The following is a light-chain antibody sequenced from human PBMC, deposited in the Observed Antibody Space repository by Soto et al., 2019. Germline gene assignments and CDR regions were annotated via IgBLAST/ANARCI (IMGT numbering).Light chain of an antibody. J-gene: IGKJ4*01. Sequence: EIVLTQFPGALSLSPGERVTLSCRASQTVSNTYLAWYQQKSGQAPKFLIYGASNRATGIPDRFSGSGSGTDFTLTISRLAPEDFAVYYCPQYGALPPTFGGGTKVEIK. CDR3: PQYGALPPT. CDR2: GAS. CDR1: QTVSNTY. V-gene: IGKV3-20*01.